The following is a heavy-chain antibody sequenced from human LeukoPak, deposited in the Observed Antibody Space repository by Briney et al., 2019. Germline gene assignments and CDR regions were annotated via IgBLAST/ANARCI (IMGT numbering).Heavy chain of an antibody. CDR2: ISSSGSTI. CDR3: AKAPAYYYDSSDY. CDR1: GFTFSDYY. J-gene: IGHJ4*02. D-gene: IGHD3-22*01. Sequence: PGGSLRLSCAASGFTFSDYYMSWIRQAPGKGLEWVSYISSSGSTIYYADSVKGRFTISRDNAKNSLYLQMNSLRAEDTAVYYCAKAPAYYYDSSDYWGQGTLVTVSS. V-gene: IGHV3-11*01.